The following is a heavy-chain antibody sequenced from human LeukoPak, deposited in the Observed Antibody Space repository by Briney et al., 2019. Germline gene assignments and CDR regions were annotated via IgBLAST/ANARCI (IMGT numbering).Heavy chain of an antibody. V-gene: IGHV4-61*02. Sequence: PSQTLSLTCTVSGGSISSGSYYWSWIRQPAGKGLEWIGRIYTSGSTNYNPSLKSRVTISVDTSKNQFSLKLSSVTAADTAVYYCARTTIFGVVADWGQGTLVTVSS. D-gene: IGHD3-3*01. CDR3: ARTTIFGVVAD. J-gene: IGHJ4*02. CDR2: IYTSGST. CDR1: GGSISSGSYY.